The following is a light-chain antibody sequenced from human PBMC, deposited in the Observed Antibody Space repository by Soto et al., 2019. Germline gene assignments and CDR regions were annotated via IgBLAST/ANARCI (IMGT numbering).Light chain of an antibody. CDR3: QQYNSYSST. CDR1: QGIGSN. Sequence: EIVTTQSPATLSVSPGERASLSCRASQGIGSNLAWYQQKPGQAPRLLIYGASSRATGIPDRFSGSGSGTEFTLTISSLQPDDFATYYCQQYNSYSSTFGQGTKVDIK. V-gene: IGKV3D-15*01. J-gene: IGKJ1*01. CDR2: GAS.